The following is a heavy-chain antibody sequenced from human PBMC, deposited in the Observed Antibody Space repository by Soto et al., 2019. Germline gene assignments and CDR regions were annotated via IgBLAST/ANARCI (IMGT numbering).Heavy chain of an antibody. D-gene: IGHD2-15*01. J-gene: IGHJ4*02. CDR1: GFSLSTSGVG. CDR2: IYWDDDK. V-gene: IGHV2-5*02. Sequence: QITLKESGPTLVKPTQTLTLTCTFSGFSLSTSGVGVGWIRQPPGKALEWLALIYWDDDKRYSPSLKSRLTIXKXXSKNQVVLTMTNMDPVDTATYYCAHTLVVVAAIDYWGQGTLVTVSS. CDR3: AHTLVVVAAIDY.